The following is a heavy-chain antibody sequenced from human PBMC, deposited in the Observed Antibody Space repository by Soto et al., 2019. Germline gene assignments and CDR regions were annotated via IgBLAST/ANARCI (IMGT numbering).Heavy chain of an antibody. V-gene: IGHV1-69*06. Sequence: ASVKVSCKASGGTFSSYAISWVRQAPGQGLEWMGGIIPIFGTANYAQKFQGRVTITADKSTSTAYMELSSLRSEDTAVYYCARDHIVVVPAAIPSYYYYGMDVWGQGTTVTVSS. CDR2: IIPIFGTA. J-gene: IGHJ6*02. CDR3: ARDHIVVVPAAIPSYYYYGMDV. CDR1: GGTFSSYA. D-gene: IGHD2-2*02.